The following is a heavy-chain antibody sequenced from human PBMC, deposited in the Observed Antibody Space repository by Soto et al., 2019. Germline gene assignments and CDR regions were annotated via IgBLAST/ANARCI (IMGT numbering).Heavy chain of an antibody. CDR1: GGSISSYY. CDR3: AREVRYSYGGPDEGSSWYGDWFDP. CDR2: IYYSGST. D-gene: IGHD6-13*01. Sequence: SETLSLTCTVSGGSISSYYWSWIRQPPGKGLEWIGYIYYSGSTNYNPSLKSRVTISVDTSKNQFSLKLSSVTAADTAVYYCAREVRYSYGGPDEGSSWYGDWFDPWGQGTLVTVSS. J-gene: IGHJ5*02. V-gene: IGHV4-59*01.